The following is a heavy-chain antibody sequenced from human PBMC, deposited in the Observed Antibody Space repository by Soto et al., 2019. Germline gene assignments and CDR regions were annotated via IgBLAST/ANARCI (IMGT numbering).Heavy chain of an antibody. Sequence: QMQLQESGPTLVKPSETLSLTCNVSGDSVSSGYWSWIRQPPGKGLEWLGFMYFGGSFNYNPSLAGRVTISVETSKNQFSMKMTSVTAAATAVYSCARSYYDSLGFTVGPWGQGTLVTVSS. V-gene: IGHV4-59*02. J-gene: IGHJ5*02. D-gene: IGHD3-22*01. CDR3: ARSYYDSLGFTVGP. CDR2: MYFGGSF. CDR1: GDSVSSGY.